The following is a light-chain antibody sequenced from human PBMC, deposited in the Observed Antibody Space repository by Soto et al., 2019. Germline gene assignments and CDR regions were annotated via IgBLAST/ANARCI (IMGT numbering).Light chain of an antibody. J-gene: IGKJ2*01. CDR3: QQSYSTPPYT. CDR2: AAS. V-gene: IGKV1-39*01. Sequence: DIQMTQSPSSLSASVGDRVTITCRASQSISSYLNWYQQKPGKAPKLLIYAASSLQSGVPSRFTGSGSVTYFTLNISSLQPEDFATYYCQQSYSTPPYTFGQGTKLEIK. CDR1: QSISSY.